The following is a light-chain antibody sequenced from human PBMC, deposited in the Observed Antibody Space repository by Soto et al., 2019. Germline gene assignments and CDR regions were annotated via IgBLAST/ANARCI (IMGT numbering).Light chain of an antibody. CDR1: QDISNS. CDR3: LQHDNVPT. Sequence: DIQMTQSPSSLSASVGDRVTITCRASQDISNSLSWYQQKPGKAPKLLITDAATLEAGVPSRFSGSGSGTDFTFTISSLQPEDIATYFCLQHDNVPTFGLGTKLEVK. J-gene: IGKJ2*01. V-gene: IGKV1-33*01. CDR2: DAA.